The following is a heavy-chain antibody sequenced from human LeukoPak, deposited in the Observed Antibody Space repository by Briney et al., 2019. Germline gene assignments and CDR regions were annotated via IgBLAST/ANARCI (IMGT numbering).Heavy chain of an antibody. CDR1: GFTFSSYS. CDR2: IRYDGSNK. V-gene: IGHV3-30*02. Sequence: PGGSLRLSCAASGFTFSSYSMNWVRQAPGKGLQWVAFIRYDGSNKYYADSVKGRFTISRDNAKNSLYLQMNGLRAEDTAVYYCVSSGPYLYYGSGYYTYWGQGTLVTVSS. D-gene: IGHD3-10*01. J-gene: IGHJ4*02. CDR3: VSSGPYLYYGSGYYTY.